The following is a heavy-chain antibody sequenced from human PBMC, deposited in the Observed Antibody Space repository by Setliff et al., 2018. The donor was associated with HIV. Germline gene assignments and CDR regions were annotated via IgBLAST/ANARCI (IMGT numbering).Heavy chain of an antibody. CDR3: ARDASISSPYDAFDI. Sequence: GGSLRLSCAASGFTVSSNYMNWVRQAPGKGLEWVSILYGTGGTYYADSVKGRFTISSDSSKSTLYLQMNSLRAEDTAVYYCARDASISSPYDAFDIWGQGTMVTVSS. V-gene: IGHV3-53*01. J-gene: IGHJ3*02. D-gene: IGHD6-6*01. CDR2: LYGTGGT. CDR1: GFTVSSNY.